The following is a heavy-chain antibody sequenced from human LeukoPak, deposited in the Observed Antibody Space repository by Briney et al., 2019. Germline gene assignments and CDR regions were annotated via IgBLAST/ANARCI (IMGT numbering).Heavy chain of an antibody. CDR2: ISAYNGNT. Sequence: ASVKVSCKASGYTFTSYGISWVRQAPGQGHEWMGWISAYNGNTNYAQKLQGRVTMTTDTSTSTAYMELRSLRSDDTAVYYCARDLRFGSSSPPGPFDYWGQGTLVTVSS. CDR1: GYTFTSYG. V-gene: IGHV1-18*01. CDR3: ARDLRFGSSSPPGPFDY. D-gene: IGHD6-6*01. J-gene: IGHJ4*02.